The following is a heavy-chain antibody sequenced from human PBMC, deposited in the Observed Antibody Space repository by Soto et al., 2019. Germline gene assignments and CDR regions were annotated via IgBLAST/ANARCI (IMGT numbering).Heavy chain of an antibody. Sequence: QVQLQESGPGLVKPSQTLSLTCAVSGGSISSGGPYWSWIRQHPGKGLELLGYISYSGTTDYNPALKSRLTMYIDTSTNQFSLKLRSVTAADTAVYSCAAAQIGVAVHTWFEPWGQGTLVTVSS. J-gene: IGHJ5*02. CDR2: ISYSGTT. CDR3: AAAQIGVAVHTWFEP. V-gene: IGHV4-31*11. CDR1: GGSISSGGPY. D-gene: IGHD3-22*01.